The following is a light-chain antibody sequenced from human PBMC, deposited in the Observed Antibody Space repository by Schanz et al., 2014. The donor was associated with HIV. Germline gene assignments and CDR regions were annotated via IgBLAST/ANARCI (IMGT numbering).Light chain of an antibody. V-gene: IGKV1-5*03. Sequence: IQMTQSPSSLSASVGDRVTLTCQASQSISWLAWYQQKPGKAPKLLIYKASSLESGVPSRFSGSGSGTEFTLTISSLQPDDFATYYCQQYNSDSGTFGQGTKVEIK. CDR1: QSISW. CDR2: KAS. J-gene: IGKJ1*01. CDR3: QQYNSDSGT.